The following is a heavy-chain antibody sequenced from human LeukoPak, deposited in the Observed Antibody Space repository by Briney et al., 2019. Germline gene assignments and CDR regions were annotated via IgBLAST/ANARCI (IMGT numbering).Heavy chain of an antibody. Sequence: GGSLRLSCAASGFIFSGYGMHWVRQAPGKGLEWVALISFDGVKTDYADSVKGRFTISRDSSQNTLYLQMNSLRAEDTAVYYCAKDRESSSAAYGMDVWGQGTTVTVSS. J-gene: IGHJ6*02. CDR3: AKDRESSSAAYGMDV. V-gene: IGHV3-30*18. D-gene: IGHD6-13*01. CDR1: GFIFSGYG. CDR2: ISFDGVKT.